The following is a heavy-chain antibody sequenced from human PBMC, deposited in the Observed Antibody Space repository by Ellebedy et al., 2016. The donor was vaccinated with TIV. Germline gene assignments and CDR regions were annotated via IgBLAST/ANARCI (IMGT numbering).Heavy chain of an antibody. D-gene: IGHD6-13*01. CDR2: FYPSGIS. J-gene: IGHJ5*02. CDR1: GDLVNTNY. Sequence: SETLSLXXTVSGDLVNTNYWTWIRQPAGKGLEWIGRFYPSGISTYNPSLKSRVSMSADTSKNQFSLKLISVTAADSAMYYCARATGVFSGSFFGDWFDPWGQGTLVTVSS. CDR3: ARATGVFSGSFFGDWFDP. V-gene: IGHV4-4*07.